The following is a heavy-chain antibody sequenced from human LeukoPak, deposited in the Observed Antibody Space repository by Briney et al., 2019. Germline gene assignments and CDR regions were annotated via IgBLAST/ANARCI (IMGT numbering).Heavy chain of an antibody. V-gene: IGHV3-11*01. CDR2: ISSGGDTK. D-gene: IGHD3-10*01. Sequence: GRSLRLSCAASEFVFSDYYMSWVRQAPGQGLEWVSYISSGGDTKYYADSAKGRFTISRDNAKNSLYLQMNNLRAEDTAVYYCAREMGGDYGSGTFFDLWGQGNMVTVSS. J-gene: IGHJ4*02. CDR3: AREMGGDYGSGTFFDL. CDR1: EFVFSDYY.